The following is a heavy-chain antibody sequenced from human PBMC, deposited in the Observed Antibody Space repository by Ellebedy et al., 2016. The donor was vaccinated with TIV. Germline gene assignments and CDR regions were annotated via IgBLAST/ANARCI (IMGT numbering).Heavy chain of an antibody. Sequence: SETLSLTXTVSGGSISSGSYYWSWIRQPAGKGLEWIGRIYTSGSTNYNPSLKSRVTMSVDTSKNQFSLKLSSVTAADTAVYYCARGWYSSGWGFDYWGQGTLVTVSS. CDR2: IYTSGST. V-gene: IGHV4-61*02. CDR1: GGSISSGSYY. CDR3: ARGWYSSGWGFDY. J-gene: IGHJ4*02. D-gene: IGHD6-19*01.